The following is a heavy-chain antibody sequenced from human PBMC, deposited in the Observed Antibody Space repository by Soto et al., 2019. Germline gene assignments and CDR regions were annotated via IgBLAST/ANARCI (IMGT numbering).Heavy chain of an antibody. D-gene: IGHD6-13*01. Sequence: SETLSLTCTVSGGSISSYYWSWIRQPPGKGLEWIGYIYYSGSTNYNPSLKSRVTISVDTSRNQFSLKLSSVTAADTAVYYCARSKQQLVASYYYYYYMDVWGKGTTVTVSS. CDR3: ARSKQQLVASYYYYYYMDV. CDR1: GGSISSYY. CDR2: IYYSGST. J-gene: IGHJ6*03. V-gene: IGHV4-59*08.